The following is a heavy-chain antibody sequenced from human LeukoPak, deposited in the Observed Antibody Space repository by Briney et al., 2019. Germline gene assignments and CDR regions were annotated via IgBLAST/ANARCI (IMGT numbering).Heavy chain of an antibody. D-gene: IGHD3-10*01. J-gene: IGHJ4*02. CDR1: GGSISSSSYY. CDR3: ARRTLNGSGSYYFDY. V-gene: IGHV4-39*01. CDR2: IYYSGST. Sequence: PSETLSLTCTVSGGSISSSSYYWGWIRQPPGKGLEWIGSIYYSGSTYYNPSLKSRVTISVDTSKNQFSLELSSVTAADTAVYYCARRTLNGSGSYYFDYWGQGTLVTVSS.